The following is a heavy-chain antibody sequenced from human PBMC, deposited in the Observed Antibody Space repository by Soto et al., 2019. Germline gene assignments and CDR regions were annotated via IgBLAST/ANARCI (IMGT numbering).Heavy chain of an antibody. V-gene: IGHV3-21*01. CDR2: ISSSSTYI. CDR3: EREGPDSMDV. CDR1: GFTFSLYS. Sequence: EVQLVESGGGLVKPGGSLRLSCVASGFTFSLYSMNWVRQAPGKGLQWVSSISSSSTYIYSADSVKGRFTISRDNAKNSLYLQMNSLRAEDTAVYYCEREGPDSMDVWGKGTTVTVSS. J-gene: IGHJ6*04.